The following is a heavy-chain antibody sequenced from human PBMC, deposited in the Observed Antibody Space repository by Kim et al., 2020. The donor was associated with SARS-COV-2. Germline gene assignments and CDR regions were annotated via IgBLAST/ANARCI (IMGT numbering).Heavy chain of an antibody. V-gene: IGHV4-59*01. CDR2: SS. D-gene: IGHD3-3*02. J-gene: IGHJ4*02. Sequence: SSNYNPSLTSRVTIAVDTAKNQFSLRLSSVTAADPAVYYCARTFAGFDYWGQGTLVTVSS. CDR3: ARTFAGFDY.